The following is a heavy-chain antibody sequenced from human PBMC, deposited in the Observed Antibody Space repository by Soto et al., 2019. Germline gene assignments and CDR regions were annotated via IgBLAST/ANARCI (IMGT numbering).Heavy chain of an antibody. Sequence: EVQLVESGGGLVQPGRSLRLSCAASGFAFDDYAMHWVRQAPGKGLEWVSGISWNSGSIGYADSVKGRFTISRDNAKNSLYLQMNSLRAEDTALYYCAKEAVNTAMVIRYFDYWGQGTLVTVSS. CDR2: ISWNSGSI. CDR1: GFAFDDYA. D-gene: IGHD5-18*01. J-gene: IGHJ4*02. V-gene: IGHV3-9*01. CDR3: AKEAVNTAMVIRYFDY.